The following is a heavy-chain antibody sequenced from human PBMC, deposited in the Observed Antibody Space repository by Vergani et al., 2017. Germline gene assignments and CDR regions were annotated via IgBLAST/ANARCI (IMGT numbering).Heavy chain of an antibody. CDR3: ASSNWNHVRPIYAFDI. J-gene: IGHJ3*02. CDR1: GYTFTGYY. V-gene: IGHV1-2*02. D-gene: IGHD1-14*01. CDR2: INPNSGGT. Sequence: QVQLVQSGAEVKKPGASVKVSCKAPGYTFTGYYMHWVRQAPGQGLEWMGWINPNSGGTNYAQKFQGRVTMTRDTSISTAYMELSRLRSDDTAVYYCASSNWNHVRPIYAFDIWGQGTMVTVSS.